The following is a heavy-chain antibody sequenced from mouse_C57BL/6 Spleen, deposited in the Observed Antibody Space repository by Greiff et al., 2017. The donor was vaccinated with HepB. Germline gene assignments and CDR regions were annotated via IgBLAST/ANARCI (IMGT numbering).Heavy chain of an antibody. J-gene: IGHJ3*01. V-gene: IGHV7-1*01. CDR2: SRNKANDYTT. CDR3: ARDGYDGGWFAY. CDR1: GFTFSDFY. Sequence: EVKLMESGGGLVQSGRSLRLSCATSGFTFSDFYMEWVRQAPGKGLEWIAASRNKANDYTTEYSASVKGRFIVSRDTSQSILYLQMNALRAEDTAIYYCARDGYDGGWFAYWGQGTLVTVSA. D-gene: IGHD2-3*01.